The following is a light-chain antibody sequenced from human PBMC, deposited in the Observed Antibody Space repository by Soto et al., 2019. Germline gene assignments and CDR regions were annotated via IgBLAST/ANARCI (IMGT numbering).Light chain of an antibody. Sequence: EIVLTQSPGTLSLSPGERATLSCRASQTVRNNFLAWYQQRPGQPPRLLIDDASRRATGIPDRFSGSGSGTDFTLTIRRREPEDFAVYYWQQCSTSPLTFGGGTKVELK. CDR1: QTVRNNF. J-gene: IGKJ4*01. V-gene: IGKV3D-20*02. CDR3: QQCSTSPLT. CDR2: DAS.